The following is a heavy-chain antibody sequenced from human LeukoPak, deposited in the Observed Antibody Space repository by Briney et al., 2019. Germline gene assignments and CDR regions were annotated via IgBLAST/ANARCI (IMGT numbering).Heavy chain of an antibody. V-gene: IGHV3-74*01. CDR2: INRDGSIT. J-gene: IGHJ3*02. D-gene: IGHD6-19*01. CDR3: AKDHVLIPMAGTDDAFDI. CDR1: GFTFISYW. Sequence: GGSLRLSCAASGFTFISYWMHWVRQAPGEGLVWVSRINRDGSITSYADSVKGRFTISRDNSKNTLYLQMNSLRAEDTAVYYCAKDHVLIPMAGTDDAFDIWGQGTMVTVSS.